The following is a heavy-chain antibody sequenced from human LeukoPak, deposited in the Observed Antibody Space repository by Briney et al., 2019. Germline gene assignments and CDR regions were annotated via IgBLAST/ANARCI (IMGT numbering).Heavy chain of an antibody. Sequence: GGSLRLSCTTSGFTSSRYSMNWVRQAPGKGLEWISYISSSSSNIQYADSAKGRFTISRDNARNSLYLQMNNLRAEDTAVYHCARGDGDDNWLIDYWGQGTLVTVSS. V-gene: IGHV3-48*04. CDR1: GFTSSRYS. J-gene: IGHJ4*02. D-gene: IGHD1-1*01. CDR2: ISSSSSNI. CDR3: ARGDGDDNWLIDY.